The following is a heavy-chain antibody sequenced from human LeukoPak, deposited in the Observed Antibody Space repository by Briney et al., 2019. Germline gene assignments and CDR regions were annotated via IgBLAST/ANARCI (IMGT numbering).Heavy chain of an antibody. D-gene: IGHD6-13*01. V-gene: IGHV4-59*01. CDR3: ARSGGYSSSWSL. J-gene: IGHJ4*02. CDR1: GGSISTYY. CDR2: ISNTGIT. Sequence: PSETLSLTCTVSGGSISTYYWNWIRQPPGKGLEWIGYISNTGITTYIPSLKSRVTISVDTSKSQFSLKLSSVTAADTAVYYCARSGGYSSSWSLWGQGTLVTVSS.